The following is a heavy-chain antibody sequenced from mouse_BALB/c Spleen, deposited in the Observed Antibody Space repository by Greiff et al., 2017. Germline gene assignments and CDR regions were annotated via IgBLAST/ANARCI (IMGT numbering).Heavy chain of an antibody. CDR1: GFTFSSYG. V-gene: IGHV5-6*01. J-gene: IGHJ4*01. CDR2: ISSGGSYT. Sequence: DVQLVESGGGLVQPGGSRKLSCAASGFTFSSYGMSWVRQTPDKRLEWVATISSGGSYTYYPDSVKGRFTISRDNAKNTLYLQMSSLKSEDTAMYYCARHRTDYAMDYWGQGTSVTVSS. CDR3: ARHRTDYAMDY.